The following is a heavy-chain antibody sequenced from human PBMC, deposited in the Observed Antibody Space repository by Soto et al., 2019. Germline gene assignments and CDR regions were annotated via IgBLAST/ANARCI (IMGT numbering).Heavy chain of an antibody. D-gene: IGHD3-22*01. J-gene: IGHJ6*02. CDR1: GYTFSSYG. CDR3: ARDFYYDRSLHARYGMDV. CDR2: ISGYNGNT. Sequence: QVQLVQSGAEVKKPGASVKVSCKASGYTFSSYGISWVRQAPGQGLEWMGWISGYNGNTYYAQKFQGRVTMTTDTSTSTAYMELRSLRSDDTAVYYCARDFYYDRSLHARYGMDVWGQGTTVTVSS. V-gene: IGHV1-18*01.